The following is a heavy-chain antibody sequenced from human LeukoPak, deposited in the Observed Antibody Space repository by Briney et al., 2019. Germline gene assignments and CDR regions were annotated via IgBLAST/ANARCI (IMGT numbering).Heavy chain of an antibody. Sequence: PGGSLRLSCAASGFTFSDYWISWVRQAPGKGLEWVANIKQDGSEKYYVDSVKGRFTISRDNAKNSLYLQMNSLRAEDTAVYYCATLSGSFSHWGQGTLVTVSS. CDR2: IKQDGSEK. J-gene: IGHJ4*02. V-gene: IGHV3-7*01. CDR3: ATLSGSFSH. D-gene: IGHD3-10*01. CDR1: GFTFSDYW.